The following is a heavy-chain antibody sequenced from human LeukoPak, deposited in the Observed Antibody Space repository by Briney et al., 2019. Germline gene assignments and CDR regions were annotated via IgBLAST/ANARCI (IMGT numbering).Heavy chain of an antibody. D-gene: IGHD3-10*01. CDR1: GGSFSGYY. CDR2: INHSGST. Sequence: SETLSPTCAVYGGSFSGYYWSWIRLPPGKGLEWIGEINHSGSTNYNPSLKSRVIISVNTSKIQFSLKLSAVTAADTAVYYCARLELNYGSGTYWGQGTLVTVSS. CDR3: ARLELNYGSGTY. V-gene: IGHV4-34*01. J-gene: IGHJ4*02.